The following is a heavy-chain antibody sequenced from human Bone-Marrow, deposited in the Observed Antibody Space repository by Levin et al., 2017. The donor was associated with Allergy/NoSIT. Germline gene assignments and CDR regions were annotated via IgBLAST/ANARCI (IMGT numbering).Heavy chain of an antibody. D-gene: IGHD7-27*01. CDR1: GFTFSSYW. Sequence: PGGSLRLSCAASGFTFSSYWMSWVRQAPGQGLEWVANINQDGSEQKYLDSVKGRLTISRDNAKNSVYLQMNSLRAEDTAVYFCAKDNWGQSQIDAFAIWGQGTMVTVS. V-gene: IGHV3-7*01. CDR2: INQDGSEQ. J-gene: IGHJ3*02. CDR3: AKDNWGQSQIDAFAI.